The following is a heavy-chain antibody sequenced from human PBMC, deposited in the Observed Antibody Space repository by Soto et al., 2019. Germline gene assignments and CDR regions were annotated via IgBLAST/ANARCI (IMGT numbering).Heavy chain of an antibody. Sequence: PSETLSLTCSVSGGSISNSNYYWGWIRQPPGKGLEWIGSIYYSGNTYYNPSLKSRITTSVDTSKNQFSLKLSSVTAADTAVYYCASRGRYYGSGSYFFDYWGQGTLVTVSS. J-gene: IGHJ4*02. D-gene: IGHD3-10*01. V-gene: IGHV4-39*01. CDR2: IYYSGNT. CDR1: GGSISNSNYY. CDR3: ASRGRYYGSGSYFFDY.